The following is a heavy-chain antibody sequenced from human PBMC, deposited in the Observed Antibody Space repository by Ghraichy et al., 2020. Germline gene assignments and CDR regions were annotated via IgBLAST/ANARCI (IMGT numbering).Heavy chain of an antibody. Sequence: GGSLRLSCTTSGFTFADDAVNWFRQAPGKGLEWVGFAKSEAYGGTTEYAASVKGRFTISRDESERIAYLQMNTLKTEDTAVYYCSSAKFTYGLYYFAYWGQGTLVTVSS. CDR2: AKSEAYGGTT. CDR3: SSAKFTYGLYYFAY. V-gene: IGHV3-49*03. CDR1: GFTFADDA. D-gene: IGHD3/OR15-3a*01. J-gene: IGHJ4*02.